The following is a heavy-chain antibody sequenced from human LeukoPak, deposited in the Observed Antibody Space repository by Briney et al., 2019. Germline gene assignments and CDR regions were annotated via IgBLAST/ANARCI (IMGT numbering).Heavy chain of an antibody. D-gene: IGHD3-10*01. V-gene: IGHV3-7*01. CDR3: ARDSHKVYGSGSYYKGDFDY. CDR2: IKQDGSEK. CDR1: GFTFSSYW. Sequence: GGSLRLSCAASGFTFSSYWMSWVRQAPGKGLEWVANIKQDGSEKYNVDSVKGRFTISRDNAKNSLSLQMNSLRAEDTAVYYCARDSHKVYGSGSYYKGDFDYWGQGTLVTVSS. J-gene: IGHJ4*02.